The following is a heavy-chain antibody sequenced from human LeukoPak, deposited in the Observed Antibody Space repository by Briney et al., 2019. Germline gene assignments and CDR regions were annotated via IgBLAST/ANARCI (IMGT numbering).Heavy chain of an antibody. CDR3: ARASGGWDLDY. J-gene: IGHJ4*01. D-gene: IGHD1-26*01. V-gene: IGHV3-21*06. Sequence: GGSLRLSCAASGFTFNTFHMNWVRQAPGKGLEWVSSITSSGTYITYADSVQGRFTISRDNAKNSLHLQMNSLRVDDTALYYCARASGGWDLDYWGHGTLVTVSS. CDR1: GFTFNTFH. CDR2: ITSSGTYI.